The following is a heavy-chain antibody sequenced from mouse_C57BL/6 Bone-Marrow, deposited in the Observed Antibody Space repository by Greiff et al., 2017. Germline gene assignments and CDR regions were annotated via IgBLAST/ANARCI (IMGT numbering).Heavy chain of an antibody. D-gene: IGHD1-1*01. J-gene: IGHJ1*03. CDR3: ARRGYYGSSYWYFDD. V-gene: IGHV1-69*01. CDR1: GYTFTSYW. CDR2: IDPSDSYP. Sequence: VQLQQPGAELVMPGASVKLSCKASGYTFTSYWMHWVKQRPGQGLEWIGEIDPSDSYPNYNQKFKGKSTLTVDKSSSTAYMQLSSLTSEDSAVYYCARRGYYGSSYWYFDDWGTGTTVTVSS.